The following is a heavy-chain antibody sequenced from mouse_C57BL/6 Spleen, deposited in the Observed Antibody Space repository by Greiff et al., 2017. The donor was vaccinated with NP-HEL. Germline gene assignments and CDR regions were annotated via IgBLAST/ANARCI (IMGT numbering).Heavy chain of an antibody. CDR3: ARCPGGSSYIGYAD. Sequence: VQRLQSGPGLVAPAESLSISCTASGFSLTSYAMSWVRQRPGKGLEWIGVIWTGGGATYNSALKSRMGISTENHKCHVALKKHSLQTDDTARYYCARCPGGSSYIGYADWGQGTLVTVSA. CDR1: GFSLTSYA. CDR2: IWTGGGA. D-gene: IGHD1-1*01. V-gene: IGHV2-9-1*01. J-gene: IGHJ3*01.